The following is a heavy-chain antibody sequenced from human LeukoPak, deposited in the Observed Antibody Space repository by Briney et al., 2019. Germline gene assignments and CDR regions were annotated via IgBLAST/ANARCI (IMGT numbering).Heavy chain of an antibody. CDR3: ARQSVLGAFDI. Sequence: GGSLRLSCAASRFTFSSYSMNWVRQAPGKGLEWVSSISSSSSYIYYADSVKGRFTISRDNAKNSLYLQMNSLRAEDTAVYYCARQSVLGAFDIWGQGTMVTVSS. V-gene: IGHV3-21*01. D-gene: IGHD2-8*02. CDR2: ISSSSSYI. J-gene: IGHJ3*02. CDR1: RFTFSSYS.